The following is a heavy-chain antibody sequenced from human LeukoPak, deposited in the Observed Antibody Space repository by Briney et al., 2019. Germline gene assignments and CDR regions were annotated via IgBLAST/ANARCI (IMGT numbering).Heavy chain of an antibody. V-gene: IGHV4-61*02. J-gene: IGHJ1*01. CDR2: IYTSGST. D-gene: IGHD4-11*01. CDR1: GGSISSGSYY. Sequence: SQTLSLTCTVSGGSISSGSYYWSWIRQPAGKGLEWIGRIYTSGSTNYNPSLKSRVTISVDTSKNQFSLKLSSVTAADTAVYYCASAKNEGLLQHWGQGTLVTVSS. CDR3: ASAKNEGLLQH.